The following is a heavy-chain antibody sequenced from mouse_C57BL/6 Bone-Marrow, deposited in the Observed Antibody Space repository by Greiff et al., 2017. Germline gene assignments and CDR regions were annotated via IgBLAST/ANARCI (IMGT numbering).Heavy chain of an antibody. J-gene: IGHJ3*01. CDR2: INPSSGYT. CDR1: GYTFTSYW. V-gene: IGHV1-7*01. Sequence: QVQLQQSGAELAKPGASVKLSCKASGYTFTSYWMHWVKQRPGQGLEWIGYINPSSGYTKYNQKFKDKATLTVEKSSSTAYMQLSSLTYEDSAVYYCARGRTGTGAYWGQGTLVTVSA. D-gene: IGHD4-1*01. CDR3: ARGRTGTGAY.